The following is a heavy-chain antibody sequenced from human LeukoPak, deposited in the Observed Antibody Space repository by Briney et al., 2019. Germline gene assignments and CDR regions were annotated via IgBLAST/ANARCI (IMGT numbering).Heavy chain of an antibody. D-gene: IGHD3-9*01. V-gene: IGHV1-69*05. CDR2: IIPIFGTA. CDR3: AAVQARYFDWHSLDP. Sequence: SVKVSCKASGGTFSSYAISWVRQAPGQGLEWMGGIIPIFGTANYAQKFQGRVTITTDESTSTAYMELSSLRSEDTAVYYCAAVQARYFDWHSLDPWGQGTLVTVSS. J-gene: IGHJ5*02. CDR1: GGTFSSYA.